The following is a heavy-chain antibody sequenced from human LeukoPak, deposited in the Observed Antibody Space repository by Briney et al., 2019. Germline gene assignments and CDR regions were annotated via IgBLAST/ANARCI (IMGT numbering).Heavy chain of an antibody. CDR1: GYTFTSYG. Sequence: ASVKVSCKASGYTFTSYGMSWVRQAPGQGLEWMGWISDYSGNTNYAQKLPGRVTMTTDTSTSTAYMELRSLRSDDTAVYYCARCPPTTPENFDYWGQGTLVTVSS. CDR3: ARCPPTTPENFDY. V-gene: IGHV1-18*01. D-gene: IGHD1-14*01. J-gene: IGHJ4*02. CDR2: ISDYSGNT.